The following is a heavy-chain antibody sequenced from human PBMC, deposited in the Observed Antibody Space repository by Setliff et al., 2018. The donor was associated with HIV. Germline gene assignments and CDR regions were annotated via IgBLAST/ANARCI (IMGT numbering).Heavy chain of an antibody. CDR2: ITYSGSA. V-gene: IGHV4-30-4*02. Sequence: SETLSLTCTVSGGSISSDDYYWNWIRQPPGKGLEWIGYITYSGSAYYNPSLQRRVTISVDTSKNQFSLKLSSVTAADTAVYYCAGEAWTSYRSSSGYYYYYMDVWGKGTTVTVSS. CDR1: GGSISSDDYY. D-gene: IGHD6-6*01. J-gene: IGHJ6*03. CDR3: AGEAWTSYRSSSGYYYYYMDV.